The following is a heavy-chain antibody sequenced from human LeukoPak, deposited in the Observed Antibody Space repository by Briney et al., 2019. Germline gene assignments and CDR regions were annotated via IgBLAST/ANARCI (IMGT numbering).Heavy chain of an antibody. CDR1: GGTFSSYA. V-gene: IGHV1-69*05. D-gene: IGHD1-20*01. CDR3: ARGGITGTMQNYYFDY. J-gene: IGHJ4*02. Sequence: SVKVSCKASGGTFSSYAISWVRQAPEQGLEWMGGIIPIFGTANCAQKFQGRVTITTDESTSTAYMELSSLRSEDTAVYYCARGGITGTMQNYYFDYWGQGTLVTVSS. CDR2: IIPIFGTA.